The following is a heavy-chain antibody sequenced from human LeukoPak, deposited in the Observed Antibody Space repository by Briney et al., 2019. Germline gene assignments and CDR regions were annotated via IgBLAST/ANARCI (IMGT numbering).Heavy chain of an antibody. D-gene: IGHD6-13*01. CDR2: ISGDGGST. CDR3: AKDLPGYSSSWSYSY. CDR1: GFTFSSYE. Sequence: AGGSLRLSCAASGFTFSSYEMNWVRQAPGKGLEWVSLISGDGGSTYYADSVKGRFTISRDNSKNSLYLQMNSLRTEDTALYYCAKDLPGYSSSWSYSYWGQGTLVTVSS. J-gene: IGHJ4*02. V-gene: IGHV3-43*02.